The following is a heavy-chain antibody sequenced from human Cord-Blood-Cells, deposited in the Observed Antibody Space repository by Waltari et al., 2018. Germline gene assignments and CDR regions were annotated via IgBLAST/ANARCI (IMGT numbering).Heavy chain of an antibody. Sequence: QVTLRESGPALVKPTQPLTLTCTFSGFSLSTSGMCVSWIRQPPGKALEWLARIDWDDDKYYSTSLKTRLTISKDTSKNQVVLTMTNMDPVDTATYYCARIPYSSSSEGAFDIWGQGTMVTISS. J-gene: IGHJ3*02. D-gene: IGHD6-6*01. CDR1: GFSLSTSGMC. CDR3: ARIPYSSSSEGAFDI. CDR2: IDWDDDK. V-gene: IGHV2-70*15.